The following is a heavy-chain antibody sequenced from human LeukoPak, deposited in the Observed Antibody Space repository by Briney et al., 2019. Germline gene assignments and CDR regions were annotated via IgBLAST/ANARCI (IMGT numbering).Heavy chain of an antibody. Sequence: GGSLRLSCVASGFTFSSYAMSWVRQAPGKGLEWVSDISGSGDSTYYADSVKGRFTISRDNAKNALYLQMNSLRAEDTAVYYCAKDLHYGSADYWGQGTLVTVSS. CDR3: AKDLHYGSADY. J-gene: IGHJ4*02. V-gene: IGHV3-23*01. CDR2: ISGSGDST. CDR1: GFTFSSYA. D-gene: IGHD3-10*01.